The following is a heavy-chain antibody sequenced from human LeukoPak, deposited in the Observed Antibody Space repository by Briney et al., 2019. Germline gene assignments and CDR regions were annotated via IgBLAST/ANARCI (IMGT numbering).Heavy chain of an antibody. V-gene: IGHV1-24*01. CDR3: ATVGSGGTLLGY. Sequence: ASVKVSCKVSGYTLTELSMHWVRQAPGRGLEWMGGFDPEDGETIYAQKFQGRVTMTEDTSTDTAYMELSSLRSEDTAVYYCATVGSGGTLLGYGGQGTLVTVSS. J-gene: IGHJ4*02. CDR1: GYTLTELS. CDR2: FDPEDGET. D-gene: IGHD2-15*01.